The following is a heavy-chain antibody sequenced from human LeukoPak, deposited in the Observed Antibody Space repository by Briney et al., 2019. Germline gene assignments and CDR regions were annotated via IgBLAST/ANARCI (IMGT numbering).Heavy chain of an antibody. Sequence: GASVKVSCKASGGTFSSYAISWVRQAPGQGLEWMGRTIPILGIAKYAQKFQGRLTITADTSTSTAYMELTNLRSDDTAVYYCASQFLLPFDYWGRGTLVTVSS. CDR3: ASQFLLPFDY. CDR1: GGTFSSYA. J-gene: IGHJ4*02. D-gene: IGHD3-22*01. V-gene: IGHV1-69*04. CDR2: TIPILGIA.